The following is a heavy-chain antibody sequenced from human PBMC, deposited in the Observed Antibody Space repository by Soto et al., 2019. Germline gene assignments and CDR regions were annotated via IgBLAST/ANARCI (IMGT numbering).Heavy chain of an antibody. V-gene: IGHV4-39*01. Sequence: PSETLSLTCTVSGGSISSSSYYWGWIRQPPGKGLEWIGSIFYSGTTYYNPSLKSRVTISVDTSKNQFSLKLSSVTAADTAVYYCACIFSGGCSYGFYYYGMDVWGPGTTVTVSS. J-gene: IGHJ6*02. D-gene: IGHD5-18*01. CDR3: ACIFSGGCSYGFYYYGMDV. CDR1: GGSISSSSYY. CDR2: IFYSGTT.